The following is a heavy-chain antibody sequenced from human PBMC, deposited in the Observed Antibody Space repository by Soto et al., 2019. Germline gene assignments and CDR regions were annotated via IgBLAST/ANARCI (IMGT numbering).Heavy chain of an antibody. CDR2: ISSSSSYI. CDR1: GFTFSSYS. D-gene: IGHD6-13*01. Sequence: GGSLRLSCAASGFTFSSYSMNWVRQAPGKGLEWVSSISSSSSYIYYADSVKGRFTISRDNAKNSLYLQMNSLRAEDTAVYYCARGRNRIAAAAVPYYYYYYGMDVWGQGTTVTVSS. CDR3: ARGRNRIAAAAVPYYYYYYGMDV. V-gene: IGHV3-21*01. J-gene: IGHJ6*02.